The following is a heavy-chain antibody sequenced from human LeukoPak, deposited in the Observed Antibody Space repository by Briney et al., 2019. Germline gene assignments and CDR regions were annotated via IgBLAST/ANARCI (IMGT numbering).Heavy chain of an antibody. CDR2: ISYDGSNK. D-gene: IGHD3-22*01. CDR3: ARESGMGDDSSGYSEYFDY. CDR1: GFSFSKYA. J-gene: IGHJ4*02. V-gene: IGHV3-30-3*01. Sequence: GGSLRLSCAASGFSFSKYAMRWVRQAPGKGLEWVAVISYDGSNKYYADSVKGRFTISRDNSKNTLYLQMNSLRAEDTAVYYCARESGMGDDSSGYSEYFDYWDQGTLVTVSS.